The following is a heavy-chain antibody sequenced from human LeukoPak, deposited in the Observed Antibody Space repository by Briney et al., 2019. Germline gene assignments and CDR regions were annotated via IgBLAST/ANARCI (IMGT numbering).Heavy chain of an antibody. CDR3: ARQLGDRLLFDY. Sequence: SETLSLTCTVSGGSISSNSYYWGWIRQPPGKGLEWIGYIYYSGSTHYNSSLKSRVTISLDTSRNQFSLKLSSVTAADTAVYYCARQLGDRLLFDYWGQGTLVTVSS. CDR2: IYYSGST. V-gene: IGHV4-61*05. D-gene: IGHD2-21*01. CDR1: GGSISSNSYY. J-gene: IGHJ4*02.